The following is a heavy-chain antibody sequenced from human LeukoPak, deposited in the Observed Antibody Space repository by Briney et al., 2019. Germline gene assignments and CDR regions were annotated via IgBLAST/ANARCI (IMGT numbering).Heavy chain of an antibody. CDR3: TGGDESNGYRYYFHN. CDR2: ISGSGGST. V-gene: IGHV3-23*01. CDR1: GLTFSSYA. Sequence: GGSLRLSCAASGLTFSSYAMSWVRQAPGKGLEWVSAISGSGGSTYYADSVKGRFTISRDNPKSTLYLEMNSLRAEDTAVYYCTGGDESNGYRYYFHNWGQGTLVTVSS. J-gene: IGHJ4*02. D-gene: IGHD3-22*01.